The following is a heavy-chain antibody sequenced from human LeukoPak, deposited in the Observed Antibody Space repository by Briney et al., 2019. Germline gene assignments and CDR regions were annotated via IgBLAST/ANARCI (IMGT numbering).Heavy chain of an antibody. CDR1: GFTFSTYW. Sequence: GGSLRLSCATSGFTFSTYWMSWVRQAPGTGLEWVANIKQDGSDRNYVASVRGRFTISRDNAESSLYLQMNSLRAEDTAVYYCVRNLAVAGTCFDSWGQGTLVTVSS. D-gene: IGHD6-19*01. CDR3: VRNLAVAGTCFDS. V-gene: IGHV3-7*03. J-gene: IGHJ4*02. CDR2: IKQDGSDR.